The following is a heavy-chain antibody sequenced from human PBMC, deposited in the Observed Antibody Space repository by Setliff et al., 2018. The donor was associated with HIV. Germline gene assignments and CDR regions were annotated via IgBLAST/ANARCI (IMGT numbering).Heavy chain of an antibody. CDR2: ISIYNGNT. Sequence: ASVKVSCKASGYTFTSYDISWVRQAPGQGLEWMGWISIYNGNTKYAQKLQGRVTMTTDTSTSTAYMELRSLRSDDMAVYYCARLGKNDYGDYFDYWGQGTLVTVSS. CDR1: GYTFTSYD. CDR3: ARLGKNDYGDYFDY. J-gene: IGHJ4*02. D-gene: IGHD4-17*01. V-gene: IGHV1-18*03.